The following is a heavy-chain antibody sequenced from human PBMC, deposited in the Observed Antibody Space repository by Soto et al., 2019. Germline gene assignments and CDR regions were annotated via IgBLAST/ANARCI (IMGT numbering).Heavy chain of an antibody. D-gene: IGHD3-3*01. V-gene: IGHV1-8*01. J-gene: IGHJ6*02. CDR2: MNAKSGDT. Sequence: QAHLEQSGAELKRPGASVKVSCKASGYTFSDFDINWLRQASGLGPEWMGWMNAKSGDTFFAQRFQGKFNMTWDTSLSTAYMEVGSLTSDDTAIYYCARPKRSGYDRGDSYYHTMDVWGHGTTVTVS. CDR1: GYTFSDFD. CDR3: ARPKRSGYDRGDSYYHTMDV.